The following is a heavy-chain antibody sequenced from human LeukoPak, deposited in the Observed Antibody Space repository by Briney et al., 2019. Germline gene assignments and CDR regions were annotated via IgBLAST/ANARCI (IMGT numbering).Heavy chain of an antibody. J-gene: IGHJ4*02. CDR1: GYTFTSYY. CDR3: ARDPQPRIVGATSLFDY. Sequence: ASVKVSCKASGYTFTSYYMHWVRQAPGQGLEWMGIINPSGGSTSYVQKFQGRVTMTRDTSTSTVYMELSSLRSEDTAVYYCARDPQPRIVGATSLFDYWGQGTLVTVSS. CDR2: INPSGGST. D-gene: IGHD1-26*01. V-gene: IGHV1-46*01.